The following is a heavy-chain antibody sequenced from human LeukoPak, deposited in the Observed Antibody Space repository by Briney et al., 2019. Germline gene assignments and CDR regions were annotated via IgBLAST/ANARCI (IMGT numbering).Heavy chain of an antibody. CDR1: GYTFTSCA. CDR3: ARDCSGGPPGWFDP. J-gene: IGHJ5*02. V-gene: IGHV1-3*01. CDR2: IIAGNGNT. D-gene: IGHD2-15*01. Sequence: ASVTVSCTASGYTFTSCAIHWVRQAPGQSLEWMGWIIAGNGNTKYSQRFQGRVTITRDTSASTAYMELSSLRSDDTAVYYCARDCSGGPPGWFDPWGQGTLVTVST.